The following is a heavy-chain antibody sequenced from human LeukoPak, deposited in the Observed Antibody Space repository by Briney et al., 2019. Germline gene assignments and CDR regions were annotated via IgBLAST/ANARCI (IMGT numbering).Heavy chain of an antibody. D-gene: IGHD3-16*01. CDR2: IYSGGST. J-gene: IGHJ4*02. Sequence: GGSLRLSCAASGFTVSSNYMSWVRQAPGKGLEWVSVIYSGGSTYYADSVKGRFTISRDNSKNTLYLQMNNLRAEDTAVYYCARSIYDYVWGSYDYWGQGTLVTVSS. CDR3: ARSIYDYVWGSYDY. V-gene: IGHV3-66*01. CDR1: GFTVSSNY.